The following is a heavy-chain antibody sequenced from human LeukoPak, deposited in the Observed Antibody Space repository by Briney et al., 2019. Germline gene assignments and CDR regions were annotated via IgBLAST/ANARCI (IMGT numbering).Heavy chain of an antibody. CDR3: AKEGITGTHDY. Sequence: GGSLRLSCAASGFTFSSYLMNWVRQAPGKGLEWVSGISWNSGSIGYADSVKGRFTISRDNAKNSLYLQMNSLRAEDTALYYCAKEGITGTHDYWGQGTLVTVSS. CDR1: GFTFSSYL. J-gene: IGHJ4*02. D-gene: IGHD1/OR15-1a*01. CDR2: ISWNSGSI. V-gene: IGHV3-9*01.